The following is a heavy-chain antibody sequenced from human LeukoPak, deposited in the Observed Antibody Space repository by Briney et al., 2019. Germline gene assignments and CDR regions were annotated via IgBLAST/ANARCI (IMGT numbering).Heavy chain of an antibody. J-gene: IGHJ4*02. CDR2: IYYSGST. Sequence: SETLSLTCTVSGGSISSYYWSWIRQHPGKGLEWIGYIYYSGSTYYNPSLKSRVTISVDTSKNQFSLKLSSVTAADTAVYYCARGQGYCSSTSCYGPFDYWGQGTLVTVSS. CDR3: ARGQGYCSSTSCYGPFDY. V-gene: IGHV4-59*06. CDR1: GGSISSYY. D-gene: IGHD2-2*01.